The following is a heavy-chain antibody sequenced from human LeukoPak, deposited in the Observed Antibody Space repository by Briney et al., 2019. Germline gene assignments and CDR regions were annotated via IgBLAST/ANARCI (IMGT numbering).Heavy chain of an antibody. J-gene: IGHJ3*02. D-gene: IGHD7-27*01. CDR1: GFTFSSYW. CDR3: AREANWGGDAFDI. V-gene: IGHV3-7*01. CDR2: IKQDGSEK. Sequence: GGSLRLSGAASGFTFSSYWMSWVRQAPGKGLEWVANIKQDGSEKYYVDSVKGRFTISRDNAKNSLYLQMNSLRAEDTAVYYCAREANWGGDAFDIWGQGTMITVSS.